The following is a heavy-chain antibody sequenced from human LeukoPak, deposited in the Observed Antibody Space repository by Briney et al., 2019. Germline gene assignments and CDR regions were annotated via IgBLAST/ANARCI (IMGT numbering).Heavy chain of an antibody. CDR1: GYTFTSYG. J-gene: IGHJ3*02. D-gene: IGHD5-12*01. CDR2: ISAYNGNT. Sequence: ASVKVSCKASGYTFTSYGISWVRQAPGQGLEWMGWISAYNGNTNYAQKLQGRVTMTTDTSTSTAYMELRSLRSDDTVVYYCAREDSGYVRPWAFDIWGQGTMVTVSS. CDR3: AREDSGYVRPWAFDI. V-gene: IGHV1-18*01.